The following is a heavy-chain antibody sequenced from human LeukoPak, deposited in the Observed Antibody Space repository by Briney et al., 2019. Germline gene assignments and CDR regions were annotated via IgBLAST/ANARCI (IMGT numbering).Heavy chain of an antibody. J-gene: IGHJ4*02. V-gene: IGHV3-48*01. CDR3: ARDGPAAGTEVDY. D-gene: IGHD6-13*01. Sequence: GGSLRLSCAGSEFSFSTYSMNWVRQAPGKGPEWVSYISSSGSTIYYADSVKGRFTISRDNAKSSLYLQMNSLRAEDTAVYYCARDGPAAGTEVDYWGQGTLVTVSS. CDR2: ISSSGSTI. CDR1: EFSFSTYS.